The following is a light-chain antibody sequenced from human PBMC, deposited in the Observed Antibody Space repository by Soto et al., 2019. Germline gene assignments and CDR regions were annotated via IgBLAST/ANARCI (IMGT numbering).Light chain of an antibody. CDR1: SSDVGGYNY. V-gene: IGLV2-14*03. CDR3: SSYTSGSTHVV. J-gene: IGLJ2*01. CDR2: DVN. Sequence: QSVLTQPASVSGSPGQSITISCTGTSSDVGGYNYVSWYQQHPGKAPKLMIYDVNDRPSGVSDRFSGSKSGNTASLTISGLQADDEADYFCSSYTSGSTHVVFGGWTKLTVL.